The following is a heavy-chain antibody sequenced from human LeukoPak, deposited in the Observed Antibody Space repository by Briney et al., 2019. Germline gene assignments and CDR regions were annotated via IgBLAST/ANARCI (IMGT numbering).Heavy chain of an antibody. D-gene: IGHD1-26*01. CDR1: GGSISSYY. J-gene: IGHJ6*03. CDR3: ARGSSGSYGHYYYYMDV. Sequence: SETLSLTCTVSGGSISSYYWSWIRQPPGKGLEWIGYIYYSGSTNYNPSLKSRVTISVDTPKNQFSLKLSSVTAADTAVYYCARGSSGSYGHYYYYMDVWGKGTTVTVSS. CDR2: IYYSGST. V-gene: IGHV4-59*01.